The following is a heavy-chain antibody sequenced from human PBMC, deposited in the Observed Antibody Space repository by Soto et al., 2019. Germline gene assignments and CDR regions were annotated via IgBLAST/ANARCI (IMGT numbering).Heavy chain of an antibody. V-gene: IGHV4-61*01. J-gene: IGHJ3*02. CDR2: VYYSGGT. CDR3: ARGNCDFWSGYSPPHKTPEDAFDI. D-gene: IGHD3-3*01. Sequence: QVQLQESGPGLVKPSETLSLTCTVSGGPVSSGSYYWSWIRPPPGKGLECIGYVYYSGGTNYNPSPGRRLNIPVDPSKNQFSRELSSVTAADTAVYYCARGNCDFWSGYSPPHKTPEDAFDIWGQGTMVTVSS. CDR1: GGPVSSGSYY.